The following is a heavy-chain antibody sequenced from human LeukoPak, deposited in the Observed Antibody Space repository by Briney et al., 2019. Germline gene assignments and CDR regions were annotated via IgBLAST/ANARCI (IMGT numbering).Heavy chain of an antibody. V-gene: IGHV3-21*01. CDR2: ISSSSSYI. D-gene: IGHD4-17*01. CDR1: EFVFSDYY. CDR3: ARSFYGDSPY. J-gene: IGHJ4*02. Sequence: NPGGSLRLSCAASEFVFSDYYMSWVRQAPGKGLEWVSSISSSSSYIYYADSVKGRFTISRDNAKNSLYLQMNSLSAGDTAVYYCARSFYGDSPYWGRGTLATVSS.